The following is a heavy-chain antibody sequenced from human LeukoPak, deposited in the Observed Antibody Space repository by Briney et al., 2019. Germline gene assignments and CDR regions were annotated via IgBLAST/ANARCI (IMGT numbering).Heavy chain of an antibody. Sequence: SETLSLTCTVSGGSISSYYWGWVRQPPGKALEWIGNIFYSGSTYYSPYLKSRVTISLDTSRNQFSLKLNSVTAADTAVYYCAKSNGYGLIDIWGQGTMVTVSS. CDR2: IFYSGST. CDR3: AKSNGYGLIDI. V-gene: IGHV4-59*12. J-gene: IGHJ3*02. CDR1: GGSISSYY. D-gene: IGHD3-22*01.